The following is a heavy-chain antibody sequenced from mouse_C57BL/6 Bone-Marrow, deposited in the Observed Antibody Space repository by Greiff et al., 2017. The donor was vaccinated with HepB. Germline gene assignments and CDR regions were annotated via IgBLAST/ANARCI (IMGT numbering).Heavy chain of an antibody. CDR2: IDPNSGGT. CDR3: AREAVWYYYFDY. Sequence: KPGRGLEWIGRIDPNSGGTKYNEKFKSKATLTVDKPSSTAYMQLSSLTSEDSAVYYCAREAVWYYYFDYWGQGTTLTVSS. J-gene: IGHJ2*01. V-gene: IGHV1-62-3*01. D-gene: IGHD2-10*02.